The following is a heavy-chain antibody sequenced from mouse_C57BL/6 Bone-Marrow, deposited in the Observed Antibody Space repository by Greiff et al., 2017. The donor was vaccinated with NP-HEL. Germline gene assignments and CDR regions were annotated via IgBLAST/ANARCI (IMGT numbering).Heavy chain of an antibody. J-gene: IGHJ2*01. CDR3: VGGYDGYYGDY. V-gene: IGHV8-12*01. CDR2: IYWDDDK. Sequence: QVQLKESGPGILQSSQTLSLTCSFSGFSLSTSGMGVSWIRQPSGKGLEWLAHIYWDDDKRYNPSLKSRLTISKDTSRNQVFLKITSVDTADTATYYCVGGYDGYYGDYWGQGTTLTVSS. D-gene: IGHD2-3*01. CDR1: GFSLSTSGMG.